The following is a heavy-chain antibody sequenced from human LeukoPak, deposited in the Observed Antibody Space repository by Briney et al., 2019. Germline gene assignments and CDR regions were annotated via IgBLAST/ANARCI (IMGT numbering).Heavy chain of an antibody. CDR1: GYSFTSYW. D-gene: IGHD3-9*01. CDR3: ARQVVPLTGYYKSSYYFDY. V-gene: IGHV5-51*01. J-gene: IGHJ4*02. CDR2: IYPGDSDT. Sequence: GESLKISCKGSGYSFTSYWVGWVRQMPGKGLEWMGIIYPGDSDTRYSPSFQGQVTISADKSISTAYLQWSSLKASDTAMYYCARQVVPLTGYYKSSYYFDYWGQGTLVTVSS.